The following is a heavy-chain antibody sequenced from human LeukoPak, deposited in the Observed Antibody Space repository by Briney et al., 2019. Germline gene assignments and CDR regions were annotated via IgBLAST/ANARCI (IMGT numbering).Heavy chain of an antibody. CDR3: ARGIQLRYFDWPAFDY. CDR2: INAGNGNT. CDR1: GYTFTSYA. V-gene: IGHV1-3*01. Sequence: ASVKVSRKASGYTFTSYAMHWVRQAPGQRLEWMGWINAGNGNTKYSQKFQGRVTITRDTSASTAYMELSSLRSEDTAVYYCARGIQLRYFDWPAFDYWGQGTLVTVSS. J-gene: IGHJ4*02. D-gene: IGHD3-9*01.